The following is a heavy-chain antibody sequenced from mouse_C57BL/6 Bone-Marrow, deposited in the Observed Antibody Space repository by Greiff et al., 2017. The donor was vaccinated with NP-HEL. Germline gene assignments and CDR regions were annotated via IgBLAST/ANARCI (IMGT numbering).Heavy chain of an antibody. D-gene: IGHD2-3*01. Sequence: VQLQQSGTVLARPGASVKMSCKTSGYTFTSYWMHWVKQRPGQGLEWIGAIYPGNSDTSYNQKFKGKAKLTAVTSASTAYMELSSLTNEYSAVYYCTTIDDGYYTWLAYWGQGTLVTVSA. V-gene: IGHV1-5*01. CDR2: IYPGNSDT. J-gene: IGHJ3*01. CDR1: GYTFTSYW. CDR3: TTIDDGYYTWLAY.